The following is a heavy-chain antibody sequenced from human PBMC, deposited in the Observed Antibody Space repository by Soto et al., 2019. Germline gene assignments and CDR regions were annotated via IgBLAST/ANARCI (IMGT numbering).Heavy chain of an antibody. V-gene: IGHV4-61*01. Sequence: SETLSLTCTVSGGSISSSSYYWSWIRQPPGKGLEWIGYIYYSGSTNYNPSLKSRVTISVDTSKNQFSLKLSSVTAADTAVYYCARYSNNWFQTEGMDVWGQGTTVTVSS. J-gene: IGHJ6*02. D-gene: IGHD6-13*01. CDR1: GGSISSSSYY. CDR3: ARYSNNWFQTEGMDV. CDR2: IYYSGST.